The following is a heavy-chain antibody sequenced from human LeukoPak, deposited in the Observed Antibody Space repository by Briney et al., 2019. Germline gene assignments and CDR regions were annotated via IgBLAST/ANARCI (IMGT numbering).Heavy chain of an antibody. CDR1: GFTFDDYG. Sequence: GGSLRLSCAASGFTFDDYGMSWVRQAPGKGLEWVSGINWNGGSTGYADSVKGRFTISRDNAKNSLYLQMNSLRAEDTALYYCAKDTGSRYYDSSGYGYWGQGTLVTVSS. CDR2: INWNGGST. D-gene: IGHD3-22*01. J-gene: IGHJ4*02. V-gene: IGHV3-20*04. CDR3: AKDTGSRYYDSSGYGY.